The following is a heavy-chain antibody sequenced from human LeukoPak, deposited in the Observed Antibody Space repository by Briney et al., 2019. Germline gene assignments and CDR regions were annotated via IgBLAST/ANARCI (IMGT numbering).Heavy chain of an antibody. Sequence: GGSLRLSCAASGFTFSSYAMSWVRQAPGKGLEWVSAISGSGGSTYYADSVKGRFAISRDNSKNTLYLQMNSLRAEDTAVYYCAKGWELLYWYFDLWGRGTPVTVSS. V-gene: IGHV3-23*01. CDR3: AKGWELLYWYFDL. CDR1: GFTFSSYA. CDR2: ISGSGGST. D-gene: IGHD1-26*01. J-gene: IGHJ2*01.